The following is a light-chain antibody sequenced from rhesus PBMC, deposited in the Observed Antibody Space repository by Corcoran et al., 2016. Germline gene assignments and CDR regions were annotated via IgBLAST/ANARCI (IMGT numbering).Light chain of an antibody. CDR1: QGISSY. Sequence: DIQMSQSPSSLSASVGDRVTITCRARQGISSYLNWYQQKPGKAPKLLIYYANSLASGVPSMFSGSGSGTDYTLTISSLQPEDFATNYCQQGYSTPPTFGQGTKVEIK. CDR3: QQGYSTPPT. V-gene: IGKV1-32*03. J-gene: IGKJ1*01. CDR2: YAN.